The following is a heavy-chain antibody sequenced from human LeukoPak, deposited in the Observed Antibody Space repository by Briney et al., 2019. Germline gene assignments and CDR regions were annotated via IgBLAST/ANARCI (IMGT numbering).Heavy chain of an antibody. CDR1: GYTFTTYY. V-gene: IGHV1-46*01. Sequence: ASVKVSCKASGYTFTTYYMHWVRQAPGKGVEWMGKINPTGGSTTYAQKFQGRVTITRDMSTNTVYMELSSLRSEDTAVYYCARQGRSGSYSAFSWFDPWGQGTLVTVSS. J-gene: IGHJ5*02. CDR2: INPTGGST. D-gene: IGHD3-22*01. CDR3: ARQGRSGSYSAFSWFDP.